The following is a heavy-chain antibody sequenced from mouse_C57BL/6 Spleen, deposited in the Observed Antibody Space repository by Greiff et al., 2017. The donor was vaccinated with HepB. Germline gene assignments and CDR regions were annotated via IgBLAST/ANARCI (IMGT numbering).Heavy chain of an antibody. Sequence: EVKVVESGGGLVKPGGSLKLSCAASGFTFSDYGMHWVRQAPEKGLEWVAYISSGSSTIYYADTVKGRFTISRDNAKNTLFLQMTSLRSEDTAMYYCARDGSSYRFAYWGQGTLVTVSA. CDR3: ARDGSSYRFAY. V-gene: IGHV5-17*01. CDR1: GFTFSDYG. D-gene: IGHD1-1*01. CDR2: ISSGSSTI. J-gene: IGHJ3*01.